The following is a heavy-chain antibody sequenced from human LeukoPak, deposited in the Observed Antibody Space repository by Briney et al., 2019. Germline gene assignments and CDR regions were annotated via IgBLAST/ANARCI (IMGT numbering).Heavy chain of an antibody. CDR3: TREYDFWSGYRYYYYYYYMDV. V-gene: IGHV3-73*01. Sequence: GSLRLSCAASGFTFSGSALHWVRQASGKGLEWVGRIRSKANSYATAYAASVKGRFTISRDDSKNTAYLQMSSLKTEDTAVYYCTREYDFWSGYRYYYYYYYMDVWGKGTTVTVSS. D-gene: IGHD3-3*01. CDR1: GFTFSGSA. CDR2: IRSKANSYAT. J-gene: IGHJ6*03.